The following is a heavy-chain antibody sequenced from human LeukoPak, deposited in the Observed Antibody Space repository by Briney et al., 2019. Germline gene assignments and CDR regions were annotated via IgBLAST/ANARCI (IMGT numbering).Heavy chain of an antibody. J-gene: IGHJ4*02. Sequence: GGSLRLSCAASGFTFSSYAMHWVRQAPGKGLEWVAVISYDGSNKYYADSVKGRFTISRDNSRNTLYLQMNSLRAEDTAVYYCARTSIAARPWGHFDYWGQGTLVTVSS. CDR2: ISYDGSNK. CDR3: ARTSIAARPWGHFDY. V-gene: IGHV3-30*01. CDR1: GFTFSSYA. D-gene: IGHD6-6*01.